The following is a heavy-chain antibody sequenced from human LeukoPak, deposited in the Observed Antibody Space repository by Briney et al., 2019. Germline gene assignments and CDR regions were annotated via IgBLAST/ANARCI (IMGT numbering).Heavy chain of an antibody. D-gene: IGHD3-16*02. CDR2: VNGNGGST. Sequence: GGSLRLSCAASGFTFSTYAMSWVRQAPGKGLEWVSGVNGNGGSTSYADSVKGRFTISRDNSKNTVYLQMNSLRVEDMAVYYCAKSLYGGCDYWGQGTVVTVSS. CDR1: GFTFSTYA. V-gene: IGHV3-23*01. CDR3: AKSLYGGCDY. J-gene: IGHJ4*02.